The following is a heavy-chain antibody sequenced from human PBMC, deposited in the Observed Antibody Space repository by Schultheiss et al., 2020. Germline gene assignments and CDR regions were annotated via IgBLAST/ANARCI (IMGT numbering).Heavy chain of an antibody. J-gene: IGHJ4*02. CDR3: AREREFSYGYGFDY. CDR1: GGSISSSSYY. D-gene: IGHD5-18*01. V-gene: IGHV4-61*02. CDR2: IYTSGST. Sequence: SETLSLTCTVSGGSISSSSYYWSWIRQPAGKGLEWIGRIYTSGSTNYNPSLKSRVTMSVDTSKNQFSLKLSSVTAADTAVYYCAREREFSYGYGFDYWGQGTLVTVSS.